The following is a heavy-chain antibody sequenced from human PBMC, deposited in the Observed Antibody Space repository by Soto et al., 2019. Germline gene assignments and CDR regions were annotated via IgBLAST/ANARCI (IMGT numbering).Heavy chain of an antibody. V-gene: IGHV1-69*06. CDR1: GGTFSSYA. CDR2: IIPIFGTA. Sequence: ASVKVSCKASGGTFSSYAISWVRQAPGQGLEWMGGIIPIFGTANYAQKFQGRVTITADKSTSTAYMELSSLRSEDTAVYHCARAEPAGAFDIWGQGTMVTVSS. J-gene: IGHJ3*02. CDR3: ARAEPAGAFDI.